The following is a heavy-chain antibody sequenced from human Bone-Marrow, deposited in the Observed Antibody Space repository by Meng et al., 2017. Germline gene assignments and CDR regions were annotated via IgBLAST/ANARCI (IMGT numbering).Heavy chain of an antibody. Sequence: QVQLQESGPGLVKPSRTLSLTCAVSGGSISSPNWWSWVRQPPGRGLEWIGEIYHSGSTTYNPSLLSRVTISVDKSKNQFSLKLSSVTAADTAIYYCARVIYRPSGHNYFDPWGQGTLVTVSS. J-gene: IGHJ5*02. CDR3: ARVIYRPSGHNYFDP. V-gene: IGHV4-4*02. CDR1: GGSISSPNW. CDR2: IYHSGST. D-gene: IGHD1-26*01.